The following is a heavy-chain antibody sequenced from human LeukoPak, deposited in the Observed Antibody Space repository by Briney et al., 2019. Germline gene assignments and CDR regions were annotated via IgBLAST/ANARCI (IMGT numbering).Heavy chain of an antibody. CDR1: GGSISSDGYY. J-gene: IGHJ6*02. CDR2: IYYSGST. D-gene: IGHD5/OR15-5a*01. V-gene: IGHV4-31*03. CDR3: ASGRVRDYYYGMDV. Sequence: SQTLSLTCTVSGGSISSDGYYWSWIRQHPGKGLEWIGYIYYSGSTYYNPSLKSRVTISVDTSKNQFSLKLSSVTAADTAVYYCASGRVRDYYYGMDVWGQGTTVTVSS.